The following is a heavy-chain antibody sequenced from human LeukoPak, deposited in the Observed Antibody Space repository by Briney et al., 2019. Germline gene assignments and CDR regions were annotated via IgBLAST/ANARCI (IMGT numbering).Heavy chain of an antibody. CDR1: GFTFDDYG. Sequence: GGSLRLSRAASGFTFDDYGMSWARQAPGKGLEWVAVIYSSGERYYADSVRDRFIISRDDSENTLFLRMNSLRAEDTAVYYCTSLTSGWYTDWGQGTLVTVSS. V-gene: IGHV3-66*01. J-gene: IGHJ4*02. CDR3: TSLTSGWYTD. CDR2: IYSSGER. D-gene: IGHD6-19*01.